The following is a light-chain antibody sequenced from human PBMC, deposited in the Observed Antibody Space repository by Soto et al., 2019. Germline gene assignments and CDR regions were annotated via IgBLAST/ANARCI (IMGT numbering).Light chain of an antibody. V-gene: IGLV2-14*01. CDR1: SDDIGTYEY. CDR2: GVY. Sequence: QSALTRPASVSGPPGQSITISCTGSSDDIGTYEYISWHQHHPGKAPKLILLGVYDRPSGISDRFSGSKSGNTASLTIFGLQVEDEALYYCSLYSTESTLPGVFGIGTKVTVL. CDR3: SLYSTESTLPGV. J-gene: IGLJ1*01.